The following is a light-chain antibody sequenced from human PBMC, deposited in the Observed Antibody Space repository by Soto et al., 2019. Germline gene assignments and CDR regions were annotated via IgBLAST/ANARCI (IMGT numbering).Light chain of an antibody. CDR1: SSDGGGYNY. J-gene: IGLJ1*01. CDR2: DVS. V-gene: IGLV2-11*01. CDR3: CSYAGSYTYV. Sequence: QSVLTQPRSVSGSPGQSVTISCTGTSSDGGGYNYVSWYQQHPGKAPKLMIYDVSKRPSGVPDRFSCSKSGNTASLTISGLQAEDEADYYCCSYAGSYTYVFGTGTKVTVL.